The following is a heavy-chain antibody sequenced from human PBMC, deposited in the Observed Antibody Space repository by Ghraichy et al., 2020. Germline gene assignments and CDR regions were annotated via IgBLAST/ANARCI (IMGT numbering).Heavy chain of an antibody. CDR3: ARTKQWLGSYYFDY. Sequence: SVKVSCKASGGTFSSYAISWVRQAPGQGLEWMGRIIPILGIANYAQKFQGRVTITADKSTSTAYMELSSLRSEDTAVYYCARTKQWLGSYYFDYWGQGTLVTVSS. CDR1: GGTFSSYA. D-gene: IGHD6-19*01. CDR2: IIPILGIA. J-gene: IGHJ4*02. V-gene: IGHV1-69*04.